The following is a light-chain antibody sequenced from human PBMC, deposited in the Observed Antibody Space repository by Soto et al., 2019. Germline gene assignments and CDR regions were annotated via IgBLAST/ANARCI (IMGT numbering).Light chain of an antibody. CDR3: QQYDNLPLT. CDR2: DAS. V-gene: IGKV1-33*01. J-gene: IGKJ5*01. Sequence: DIQMTQWPASLSACVGDRVTITCQASQDISTYLNWYQQKPGTAPKLLIYDASNLETGVPSRFSGSGSRTDFTFTISSLQPEDIATYYCQQYDNLPLTFAQGTRLAIK. CDR1: QDISTY.